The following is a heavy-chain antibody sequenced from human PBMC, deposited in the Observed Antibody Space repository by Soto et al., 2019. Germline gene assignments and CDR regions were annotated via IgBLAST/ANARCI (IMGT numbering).Heavy chain of an antibody. CDR1: GFSLSTSGMC. D-gene: IGHD5-12*01. V-gene: IGHV2-70*11. CDR2: IDWDDDK. Sequence: SGPTLVNPTQTLTLTCTFSGFSLSTSGMCVSWIRQPPGKALEWLARIDWDDDKYYSTSLKTRLTISKDTSKNQVVLTMTNMDPVDTATYYCARISYFSGYDSQYFDYWGQGTLVTVS. CDR3: ARISYFSGYDSQYFDY. J-gene: IGHJ4*02.